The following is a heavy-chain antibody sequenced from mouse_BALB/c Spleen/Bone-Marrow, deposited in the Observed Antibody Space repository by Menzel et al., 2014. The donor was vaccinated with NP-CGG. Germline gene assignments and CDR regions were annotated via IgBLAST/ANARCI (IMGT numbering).Heavy chain of an antibody. CDR3: ARRTPYYFDY. CDR2: VYPGDGST. Sequence: VQLQQSGPELVKPGALVEISCKASGYTFTSYDINWVKQRPGQGLVWIGCVYPGDGSTKYNEKLKGKATLTSDKSSSTDYMELSSLTSEDSAVYYCARRTPYYFDYWGQGTTLTVSS. V-gene: IGHV1S56*01. J-gene: IGHJ2*01. CDR1: GYTFTSYD.